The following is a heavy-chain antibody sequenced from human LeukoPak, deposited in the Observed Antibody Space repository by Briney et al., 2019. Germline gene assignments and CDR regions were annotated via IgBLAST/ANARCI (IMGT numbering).Heavy chain of an antibody. CDR1: GYSISSGYY. V-gene: IGHV4-38-2*02. CDR3: ARRKEVTMFAYP. D-gene: IGHD3-10*02. Sequence: WETLSLTCTVSGYSISSGYYWGWIRQPPGKGLEWIGSHYHSGSTYYNPSLKRRVTTSMDMSKNQFSLRLPSVTAADAAVYYCARRKEVTMFAYPWAQGTLVTVSS. J-gene: IGHJ5*02. CDR2: HYHSGST.